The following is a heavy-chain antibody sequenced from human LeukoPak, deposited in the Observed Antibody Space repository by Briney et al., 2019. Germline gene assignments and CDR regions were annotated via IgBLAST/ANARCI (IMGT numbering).Heavy chain of an antibody. J-gene: IGHJ4*02. Sequence: GGSLRLSCAASGFTFSSYGMHWVRQAPGEGLEWVAVISYDGSNKYYADSVKGRFTISRDNSKNTLYLQMNSLRAEDTAVYYCAKVRGCSSTSCYPYYFDYWGQGTLVTVSS. D-gene: IGHD2-2*01. CDR1: GFTFSSYG. CDR2: ISYDGSNK. V-gene: IGHV3-30*18. CDR3: AKVRGCSSTSCYPYYFDY.